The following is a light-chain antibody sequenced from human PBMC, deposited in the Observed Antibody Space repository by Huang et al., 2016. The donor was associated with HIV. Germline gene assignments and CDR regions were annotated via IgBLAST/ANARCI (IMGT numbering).Light chain of an antibody. Sequence: DIVMTQSPDSLAVSLGERATINCKSSRSVLSTSNSKNRLAWYQQKPGQPPKLLISWASTRESGVPDRFSGSGSGTDFTLTIGSLQAEDVAVYYCQQCYSIPLTFGGGTKVEIK. V-gene: IGKV4-1*01. CDR1: RSVLSTSNSKNR. CDR2: WAS. CDR3: QQCYSIPLT. J-gene: IGKJ4*01.